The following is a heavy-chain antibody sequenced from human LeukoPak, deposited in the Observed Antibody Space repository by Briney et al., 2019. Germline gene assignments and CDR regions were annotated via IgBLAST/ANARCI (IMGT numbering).Heavy chain of an antibody. CDR1: GGSISSGGYY. V-gene: IGHV4-30-2*03. J-gene: IGHJ6*03. CDR2: IYYSGST. CDR3: ARQVPAALYYYYMDV. Sequence: SQTLSLTCTVSGGSISSGGYYWSWIRQHPGKGLEWIGSIYYSGSTYYNPSLKSRVTISVDTSKNQFSLKLSSVTAADTAVYYCARQVPAALYYYYMDVWGKGTTVTVSS. D-gene: IGHD2-2*01.